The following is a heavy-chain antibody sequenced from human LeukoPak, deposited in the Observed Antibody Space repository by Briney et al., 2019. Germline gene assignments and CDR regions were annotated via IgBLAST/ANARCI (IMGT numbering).Heavy chain of an antibody. CDR2: IGIGGDT. CDR3: VRQATPHGHFDY. Sequence: GGSLRLSCAAPGFTFRSYDMHWVRHATGKGLEWVSAIGIGGDTYYPGSVKGRFTISRENAKNSLYLQMNSLGAGDTAVYYCVRQATPHGHFDYWGQGILVTVSS. V-gene: IGHV3-13*01. CDR1: GFTFRSYD. J-gene: IGHJ4*02. D-gene: IGHD2-15*01.